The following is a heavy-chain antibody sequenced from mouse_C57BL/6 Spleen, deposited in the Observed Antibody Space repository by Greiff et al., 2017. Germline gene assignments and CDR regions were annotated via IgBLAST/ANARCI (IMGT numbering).Heavy chain of an antibody. D-gene: IGHD2-4*01. J-gene: IGHJ1*03. CDR3: VRQDEYDGYWDFDV. CDR2: IRSKSNNYAT. CDR1: GFSFNTYA. V-gene: IGHV10-1*01. Sequence: EVHLVESGGGLVQPKGSLKLSCAASGFSFNTYAMNWVRQAPGKGLEWVARIRSKSNNYATYYADSVKDRFTISRDDSASMLYLQMNNLKTEDTAMYYCVRQDEYDGYWDFDVWGTGTTVTVSS.